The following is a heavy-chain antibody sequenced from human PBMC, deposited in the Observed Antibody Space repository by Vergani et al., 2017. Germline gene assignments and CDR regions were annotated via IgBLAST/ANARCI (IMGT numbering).Heavy chain of an antibody. CDR1: GFTFSSYA. J-gene: IGHJ6*04. Sequence: EVQLLESGGGLVQPGGSLRLSCAASGFTFSSYAMSWVRQAPGQGLEWVSAISGSGGSTYYADSVKGRFTISRDNSKNTLYLQMNSLGSEDTAVYYCAKTPPLYDSMDVWGKGTTVTVSS. V-gene: IGHV3-23*01. CDR2: ISGSGGST. D-gene: IGHD3-3*01. CDR3: AKTPPLYDSMDV.